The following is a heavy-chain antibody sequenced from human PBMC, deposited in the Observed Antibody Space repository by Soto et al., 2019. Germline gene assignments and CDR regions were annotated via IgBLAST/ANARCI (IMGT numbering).Heavy chain of an antibody. V-gene: IGHV1-18*04. CDR1: GYTFSNYG. CDR2: ISGYNGLT. J-gene: IGHJ4*02. CDR3: ARDEGIRGFDS. Sequence: QVQLVQSGDEVKKSGASVKVSCKASGYTFSNYGISWVRQAPGQGLEWMGWISGYNGLTAYAQSVQGRATMTIDTPTRTAFMELTSLRSNDTAVYYCARDEGIRGFDSWGPGTLVTVSS. D-gene: IGHD3-10*01.